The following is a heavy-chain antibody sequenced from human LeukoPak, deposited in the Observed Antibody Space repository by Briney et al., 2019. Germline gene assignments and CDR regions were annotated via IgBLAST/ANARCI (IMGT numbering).Heavy chain of an antibody. D-gene: IGHD2-2*01. CDR1: GFTFNRYE. Sequence: GGSLRLSCAASGFTFNRYEFIWVRQAPGKGLEWVSYIHTTATTIYYADSVKGRFSISRDNAKSSLYLQMNSLRAEGTAVYYCAKWYPGNMDVWGKGTTVTVSS. CDR3: AKWYPGNMDV. V-gene: IGHV3-48*03. CDR2: IHTTATTI. J-gene: IGHJ6*04.